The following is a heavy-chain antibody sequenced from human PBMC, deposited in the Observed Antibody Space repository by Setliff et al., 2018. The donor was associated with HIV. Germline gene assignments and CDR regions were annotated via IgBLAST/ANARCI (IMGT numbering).Heavy chain of an antibody. D-gene: IGHD1-7*01. CDR2: IIRDSSYI. V-gene: IGHV3-21*01. Sequence: GGSLRLSCVASGFTLSAYRMNWVRQAPGKGLEWVSSIIRDSSYIFDADSVKGRFTISRDNAQNSLYLQMNNLRVEDTAVYYCARDGTTLLAAMDVWGKGTTVTVSS. CDR1: GFTLSAYR. CDR3: ARDGTTLLAAMDV. J-gene: IGHJ6*03.